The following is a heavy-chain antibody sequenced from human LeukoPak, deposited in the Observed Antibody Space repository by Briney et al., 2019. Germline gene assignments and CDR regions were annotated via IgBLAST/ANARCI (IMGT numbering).Heavy chain of an antibody. CDR1: RSFSYHY. CDR2: TKNRGESHIT. J-gene: IGHJ6*02. CDR3: ARDTDTAMDV. V-gene: IGHV3-72*01. Sequence: GRSLRLSCVASRSFSYHYMDWVRQAPGKGLEWIGRTKNRGESHITQYAASVNGRFTASRDDSKNSLYLQMNNLKTEDTAVYYCARDTDTAMDVWGQGTTVTVSS.